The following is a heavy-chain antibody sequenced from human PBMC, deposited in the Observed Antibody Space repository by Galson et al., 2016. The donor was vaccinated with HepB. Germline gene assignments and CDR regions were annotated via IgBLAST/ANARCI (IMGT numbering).Heavy chain of an antibody. J-gene: IGHJ6*02. Sequence: SVKVSCKASGYTFTSYDINWVRQATGQGLEWMGWMNPNSGYTGFAQKFQGRVTMSRNTSISTAYMELSSLRSEDTAVYYCASWVGRGVPRYPYGMDVWGRGTTVTVSS. CDR3: ASWVGRGVPRYPYGMDV. V-gene: IGHV1-8*01. CDR1: GYTFTSYD. CDR2: MNPNSGYT. D-gene: IGHD3-10*01.